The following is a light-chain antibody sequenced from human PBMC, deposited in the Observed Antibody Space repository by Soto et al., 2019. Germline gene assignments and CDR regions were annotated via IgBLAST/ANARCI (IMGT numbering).Light chain of an antibody. Sequence: DIQMTQSPSSLSASVGDRVTITCRASQSISSYLNWYQQKPGKAPKLLIYAASSLQSGVPSRFSGSGSGTDFTLTISSLQPEDFATYYCQQANSFPYTFGQGTKVDMK. CDR2: AAS. CDR1: QSISSY. CDR3: QQANSFPYT. J-gene: IGKJ2*01. V-gene: IGKV1-39*01.